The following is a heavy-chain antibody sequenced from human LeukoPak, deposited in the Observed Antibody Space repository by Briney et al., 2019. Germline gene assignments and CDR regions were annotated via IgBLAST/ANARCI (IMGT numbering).Heavy chain of an antibody. Sequence: SETLSLTCTVSGGSLSSSNYYWGWLRQPPGKGLEWIGSIYYSGSTYYNPSLKSRVTISVDTSKNQFSLKLSSVTAADTAVYYCAGGRQLVPFYYYYYMDVWGKGTTVTVSS. CDR2: IYYSGST. D-gene: IGHD6-13*01. V-gene: IGHV4-39*07. CDR1: GGSLSSSNYY. J-gene: IGHJ6*03. CDR3: AGGRQLVPFYYYYYMDV.